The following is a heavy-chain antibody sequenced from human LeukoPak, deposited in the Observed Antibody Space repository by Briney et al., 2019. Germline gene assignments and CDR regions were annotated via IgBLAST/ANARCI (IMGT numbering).Heavy chain of an antibody. D-gene: IGHD6-19*01. J-gene: IGHJ4*02. CDR1: GFSISTSGVG. CDR3: ALPRAGTVRFDY. Sequence: SGPTLVKPTQTLTLTCTFSGFSISTSGVGVGWIRQPPEKALEWLALIYWNDDKRYSPSLKSRLTITKDTSKNQVVLTMTNMDPVDTATYYCALPRAGTVRFDYWGQGTLVTVSS. CDR2: IYWNDDK. V-gene: IGHV2-5*01.